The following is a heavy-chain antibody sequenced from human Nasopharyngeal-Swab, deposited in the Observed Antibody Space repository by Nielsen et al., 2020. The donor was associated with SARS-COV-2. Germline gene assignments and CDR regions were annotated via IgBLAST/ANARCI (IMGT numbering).Heavy chain of an antibody. CDR3: TRKRSSGWSDAFDI. D-gene: IGHD6-19*01. CDR2: IRSKANSYAT. J-gene: IGHJ3*02. Sequence: GESLKISCAASGFTFSGSAMHWVRQASGKGLEWVGRIRSKANSYATAYAASVKGRFTISRDDSKNTAYLQMNSLKTEDTAVYYCTRKRSSGWSDAFDIWGQGTMVTVSS. V-gene: IGHV3-73*01. CDR1: GFTFSGSA.